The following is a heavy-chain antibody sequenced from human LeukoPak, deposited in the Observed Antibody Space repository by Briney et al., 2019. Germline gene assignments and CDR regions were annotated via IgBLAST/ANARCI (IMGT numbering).Heavy chain of an antibody. Sequence: PGGSLRLSCAASGFTFRSHWMHWVRQAPGKGLIWVSRIDGDESATYYGDSVKGRFTISRDNAKNTLYLQMNSLRAEDTAVYYCARDLNWETYWGQGTLVSVSS. V-gene: IGHV3-74*01. D-gene: IGHD7-27*01. J-gene: IGHJ4*02. CDR3: ARDLNWETY. CDR1: GFTFRSHW. CDR2: IDGDESAT.